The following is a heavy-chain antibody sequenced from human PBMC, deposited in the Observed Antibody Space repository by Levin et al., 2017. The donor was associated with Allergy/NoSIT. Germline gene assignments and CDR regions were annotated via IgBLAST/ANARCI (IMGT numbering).Heavy chain of an antibody. CDR1: GFTFSSYG. D-gene: IGHD3-10*01. CDR2: ISYDGSNK. Sequence: GGSLRLSCAASGFTFSSYGMHWVRQAPGKGLEWVAVISYDGSNKYYADSVKGRFTISRDNSKNTLYLQMNSLRAEDTAVYYCARYYYGSGSSNYYYGMDGWGQGTTVTVSS. J-gene: IGHJ6*02. V-gene: IGHV3-30*03. CDR3: ARYYYGSGSSNYYYGMDG.